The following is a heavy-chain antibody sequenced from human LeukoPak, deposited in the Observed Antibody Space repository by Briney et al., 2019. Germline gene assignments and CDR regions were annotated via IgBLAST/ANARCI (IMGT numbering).Heavy chain of an antibody. D-gene: IGHD3-22*01. Sequence: GGSLRLSCAASGFTFSSYEMNWVRQAPGKGLEWVSYVSSSGSTIYYADSVKGRFTISRDNAKNSLYLQMNSLRAEDTAVYYCAKGTKKYYYDSSGYDYWGQGTLVTVSS. CDR2: VSSSGSTI. CDR1: GFTFSSYE. CDR3: AKGTKKYYYDSSGYDY. V-gene: IGHV3-48*03. J-gene: IGHJ4*02.